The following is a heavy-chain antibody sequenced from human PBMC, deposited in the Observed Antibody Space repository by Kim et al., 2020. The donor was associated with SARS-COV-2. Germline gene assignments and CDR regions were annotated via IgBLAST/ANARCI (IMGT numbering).Heavy chain of an antibody. Sequence: GGSLRLSCAASGFTFSSYWMHWVRQAPGKGLVWVSRINSDGSSTSYADSVKGRFTISRDNAKNTLYLQMNSLRAEDTAVYYCARERGGGEYYDILTGYSLPRRAPNYFDYWGQGTLVTVSS. J-gene: IGHJ4*02. V-gene: IGHV3-74*01. D-gene: IGHD3-9*01. CDR1: GFTFSSYW. CDR3: ARERGGGEYYDILTGYSLPRRAPNYFDY. CDR2: INSDGSST.